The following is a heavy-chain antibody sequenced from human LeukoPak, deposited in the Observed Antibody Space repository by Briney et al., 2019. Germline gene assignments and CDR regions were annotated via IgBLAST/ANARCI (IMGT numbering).Heavy chain of an antibody. J-gene: IGHJ4*02. D-gene: IGHD4-17*01. CDR3: AKDRGKYGDYIYAWSLDY. Sequence: GGSLRLSCAASGFTFSSYGMHWVRQAPGKGLEWVAFIRYDGSNKYYADSVKGRFTISRGNSKNTLYLQMNSLRAEDTAVYYCAKDRGKYGDYIYAWSLDYWGQGTLVTVSS. V-gene: IGHV3-30*02. CDR1: GFTFSSYG. CDR2: IRYDGSNK.